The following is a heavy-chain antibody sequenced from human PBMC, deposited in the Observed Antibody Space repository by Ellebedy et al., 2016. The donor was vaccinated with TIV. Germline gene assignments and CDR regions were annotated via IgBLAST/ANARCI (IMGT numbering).Heavy chain of an antibody. Sequence: SETLSLTCSVSGDFVTSGAYYWSWIRQSPGKGLEWIGYILYSGRTDYNPSLMRRVTLSVDTSKNQFSLNLSSVTAADTAVYYCAAGQVLRYFDWSLYYGMDVWGQGTTVTVYS. D-gene: IGHD3-9*01. CDR2: ILYSGRT. V-gene: IGHV4-61*08. J-gene: IGHJ6*02. CDR1: GDFVTSGAYY. CDR3: AAGQVLRYFDWSLYYGMDV.